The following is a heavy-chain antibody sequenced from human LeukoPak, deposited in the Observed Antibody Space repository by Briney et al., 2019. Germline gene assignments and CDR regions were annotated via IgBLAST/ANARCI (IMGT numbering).Heavy chain of an antibody. CDR3: AKDIGMGQQLVSDAFDI. V-gene: IGHV3-20*04. Sequence: GGSLRLSCAASGFTFDDYGMSWVRQAPGKGLEWVSGINWNGGSTGYADSVKGRFTISRDNAKNSLYLQMNSLRTEDTALYYCAKDIGMGQQLVSDAFDIWGQGTMVTVSS. CDR1: GFTFDDYG. CDR2: INWNGGST. D-gene: IGHD6-13*01. J-gene: IGHJ3*02.